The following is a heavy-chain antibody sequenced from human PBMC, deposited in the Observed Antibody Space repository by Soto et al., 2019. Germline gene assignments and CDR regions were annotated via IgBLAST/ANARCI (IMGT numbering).Heavy chain of an antibody. D-gene: IGHD2-2*01. V-gene: IGHV3-33*01. CDR2: IWHDGSKK. Sequence: QMQLVDSGGGVVQPGRSLRLSCAASGFTFRSYGIHWVRQAPGKGLEWVALIWHDGSKKYYVDSVQGRFVVSTDNSKNTLDLQMNSLRVEDTAVYYCARDRLVLYGYGLDVWGQGTTVTVSS. CDR1: GFTFRSYG. J-gene: IGHJ6*02. CDR3: ARDRLVLYGYGLDV.